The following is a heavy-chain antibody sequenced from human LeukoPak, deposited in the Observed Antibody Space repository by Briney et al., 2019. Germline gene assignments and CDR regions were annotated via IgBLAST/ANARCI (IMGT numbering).Heavy chain of an antibody. Sequence: ASVRVSCKASGYTISDYFMHWVRQAPGQGLEWMGIINPSGGSTSYAQKFQGRVTMTRDTSTSTVYMELSSLRSEDTAVYYCARSYYDSSGYYGLYGMAVWGQGTTVTVSS. CDR1: GYTISDYF. CDR2: INPSGGST. V-gene: IGHV1-46*01. J-gene: IGHJ6*02. CDR3: ARSYYDSSGYYGLYGMAV. D-gene: IGHD3-22*01.